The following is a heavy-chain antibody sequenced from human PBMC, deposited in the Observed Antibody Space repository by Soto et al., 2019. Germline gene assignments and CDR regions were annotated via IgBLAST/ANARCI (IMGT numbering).Heavy chain of an antibody. CDR3: ARKVLGSTTRPDYWYFDL. J-gene: IGHJ2*01. V-gene: IGHV3-23*01. Sequence: EVQLLESGGGLVQPGGSLRLSCVGSGFTFINHAMNWVRQAPGKGLEWVSGIRGGGDRTFDADSVKGRFTISRDNSKTTVNLQMNSLRADDTAVYYCARKVLGSTTRPDYWYFDLWGRGTLVTVSS. CDR1: GFTFINHA. CDR2: IRGGGDRT. D-gene: IGHD3-16*01.